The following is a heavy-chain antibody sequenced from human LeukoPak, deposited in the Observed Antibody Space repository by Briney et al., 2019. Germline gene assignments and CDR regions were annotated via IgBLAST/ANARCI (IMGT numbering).Heavy chain of an antibody. V-gene: IGHV4-39*01. Sequence: SETLSLTCTVSGGSISSSSYYWGWIRQPPGKGLEWIGSIYYSRSTYYNPSLKSRVTISVDTSKNQFSMKLSSVTAADTAVYYCARVPTVTFFDYWGQGTLVTVSS. CDR2: IYYSRST. J-gene: IGHJ4*02. CDR3: ARVPTVTFFDY. D-gene: IGHD4-17*01. CDR1: GGSISSSSYY.